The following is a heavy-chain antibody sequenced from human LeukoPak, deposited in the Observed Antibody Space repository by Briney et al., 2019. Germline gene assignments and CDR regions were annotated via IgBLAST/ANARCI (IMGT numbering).Heavy chain of an antibody. V-gene: IGHV3-33*01. CDR2: IWYDGSNK. J-gene: IGHJ4*02. D-gene: IGHD6-19*01. CDR3: ARDHSSGWYSDYFDY. CDR1: GFTFSSYG. Sequence: SGGSLRLSCAASGFTFSSYGMHWVRQAPGKGLEWVAVIWYDGSNKYYADSVKGRFTISRDNSKNTLYLQMNSLGAEDTAVYYCARDHSSGWYSDYFDYWGQGTLVTVSS.